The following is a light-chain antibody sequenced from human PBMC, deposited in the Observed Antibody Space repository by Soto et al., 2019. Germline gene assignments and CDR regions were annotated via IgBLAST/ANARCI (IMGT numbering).Light chain of an antibody. CDR3: QQYGDSPIT. CDR2: AAS. Sequence: EIVLTQSPGTLSLSPGERATLSCRASQSVFDSYLAWYQQKPGHAPRLLIYAASSRATGIPDRFSGSGSGTDFTLTISRLEPEDFGVYHCQQYGDSPITFGQGTRLEIK. J-gene: IGKJ5*01. CDR1: QSVFDSY. V-gene: IGKV3-20*01.